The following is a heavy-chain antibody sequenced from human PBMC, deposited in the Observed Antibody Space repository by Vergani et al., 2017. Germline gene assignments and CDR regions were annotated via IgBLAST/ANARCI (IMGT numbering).Heavy chain of an antibody. D-gene: IGHD2-2*01. CDR1: GFTFSSYG. CDR3: AKXKGPIVVVPAATDY. J-gene: IGHJ4*02. V-gene: IGHV3-30*02. CDR2: IRYDGSNK. Sequence: QVQLVESGGGVVQPGGSLTLSCAASGFTFSSYGMHWVRQAPGKGLEWVAYIRYDGSNKYYADSVTGRFTISRDNSKNTLYLQMNSLRAEDTAVYYCAKXKGPIVVVPAATDYWGQGTLVTVSS.